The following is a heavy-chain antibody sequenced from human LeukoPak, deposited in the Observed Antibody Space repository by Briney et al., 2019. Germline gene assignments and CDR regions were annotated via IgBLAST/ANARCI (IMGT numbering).Heavy chain of an antibody. Sequence: ASVKVSCKASGYTFTGYYMHWVRQAPGQGLEWMGWINPNSGGTNYAQEFQGRVTMTRDTSISTAYMELSRLRSDDTAVYYCAREMGISFDYWGQGTLVTVSS. D-gene: IGHD6-13*01. J-gene: IGHJ4*02. CDR3: AREMGISFDY. V-gene: IGHV1-2*02. CDR2: INPNSGGT. CDR1: GYTFTGYY.